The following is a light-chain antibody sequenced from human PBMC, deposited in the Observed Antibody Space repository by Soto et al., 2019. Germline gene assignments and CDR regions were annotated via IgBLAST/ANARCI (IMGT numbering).Light chain of an antibody. J-gene: IGLJ1*01. CDR2: EVS. V-gene: IGLV2-8*01. Sequence: QSALTQPPSASGSPGQSVTISCTGTSSDVGDYNYVSWYQHHPGKAPKLMIYEVSKRPSGVPDRFSASKSGNTASLTVSGLQAEDEADYYCSSYAGSNNYVFGTGTKLTVL. CDR1: SSDVGDYNY. CDR3: SSYAGSNNYV.